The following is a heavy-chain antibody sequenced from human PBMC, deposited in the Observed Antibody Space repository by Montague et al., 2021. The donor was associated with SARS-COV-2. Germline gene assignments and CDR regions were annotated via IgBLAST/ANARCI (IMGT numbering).Heavy chain of an antibody. CDR1: GGSISSGGYY. CDR2: IYYSGST. D-gene: IGHD3-3*01. J-gene: IGHJ4*02. Sequence: TLSLTCTVSGGSISSGGYYWSWIRQHPGKGLEWIGYIYYSGSTYYNPSLKSRVTISVDTSKNQFSLKLSSVTAADPAVYYCARALSITIFGVVGSFDXWGQGTLVTVSS. CDR3: ARALSITIFGVVGSFDX. V-gene: IGHV4-31*03.